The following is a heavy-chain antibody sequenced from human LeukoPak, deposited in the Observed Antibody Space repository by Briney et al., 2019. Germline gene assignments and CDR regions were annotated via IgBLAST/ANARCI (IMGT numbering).Heavy chain of an antibody. V-gene: IGHV3-48*01. CDR1: GFTFSSYS. CDR2: ISSSSSTI. Sequence: PGGSLRLSCAASGFTFSSYSMNWVRQAPGKGLEWVSYISSSSSTIYYADSVKGRFTISRDNAKNSLFLQMNSLRAEDTAVCYCARVLRYCSGGNCYSGGLGYMDVWAKGPRSPSP. D-gene: IGHD2-15*01. J-gene: IGHJ6*03. CDR3: ARVLRYCSGGNCYSGGLGYMDV.